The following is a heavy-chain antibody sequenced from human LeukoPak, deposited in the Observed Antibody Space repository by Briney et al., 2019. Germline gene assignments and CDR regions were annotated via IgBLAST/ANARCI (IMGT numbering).Heavy chain of an antibody. D-gene: IGHD3-22*01. Sequence: GGSLRLSCAASGFTFSTYDMHWVRQATGKGLEWVSGIGTAGDTYYSGSVKGRFTISRENAKNSLYLQMNSLRAGDTAVYYCARGPNPEFYDSSGPVYPAIDYWGQGTLVTVSS. V-gene: IGHV3-13*01. J-gene: IGHJ4*02. CDR1: GFTFSTYD. CDR3: ARGPNPEFYDSSGPVYPAIDY. CDR2: IGTAGDT.